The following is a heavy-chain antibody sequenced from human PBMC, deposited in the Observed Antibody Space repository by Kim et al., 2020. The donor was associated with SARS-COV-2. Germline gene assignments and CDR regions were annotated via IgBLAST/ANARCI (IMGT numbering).Heavy chain of an antibody. Sequence: ASVKVSCKASGYTFTSYAMHWVRQAPGQRLEWMGWINAGNGNTKYSQKFQGRVTITRDTSASTAYMELSSLRSEDTAVYYCARGRITMVRGVIKSYYGMDVWGQGTTVTVSS. CDR3: ARGRITMVRGVIKSYYGMDV. D-gene: IGHD3-10*01. CDR1: GYTFTSYA. V-gene: IGHV1-3*01. J-gene: IGHJ6*02. CDR2: INAGNGNT.